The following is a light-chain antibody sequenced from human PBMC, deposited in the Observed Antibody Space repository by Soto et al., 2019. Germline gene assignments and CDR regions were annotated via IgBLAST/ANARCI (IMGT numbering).Light chain of an antibody. J-gene: IGLJ1*01. CDR1: SSNIGAGYD. CDR3: QSYDSSLSGSDV. CDR2: GNS. V-gene: IGLV1-40*01. Sequence: QSVLTQPPSVSGAPGQRVTISCTGSSSNIGAGYDVHWYQQLPGTAPKLLIYGNSNRPSGVPDRFSGSKSGTSASLAITGLQAEDEADYYFQSYDSSLSGSDVFGTGTKVTVL.